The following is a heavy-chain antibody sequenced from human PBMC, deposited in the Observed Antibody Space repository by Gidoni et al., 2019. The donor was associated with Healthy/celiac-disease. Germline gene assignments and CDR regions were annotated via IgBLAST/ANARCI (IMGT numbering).Heavy chain of an antibody. J-gene: IGHJ4*02. D-gene: IGHD3-9*01. CDR3: AFRLVGRVTGYFDY. Sequence: EVQLVESGGGLVKPGGSLRLSCAASGFTFSSYSMNWVRQPPGKGLEWVSSISSSSSYIYYADSVKGRFTISRDNAKNSLYLQMNSLRAEDTAVYYCAFRLVGRVTGYFDYWGQGTLVTVSS. CDR2: ISSSSSYI. V-gene: IGHV3-21*01. CDR1: GFTFSSYS.